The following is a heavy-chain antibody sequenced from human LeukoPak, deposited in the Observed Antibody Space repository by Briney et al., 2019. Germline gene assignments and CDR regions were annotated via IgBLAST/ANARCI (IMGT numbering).Heavy chain of an antibody. CDR3: ARSGTKTNGFDY. J-gene: IGHJ4*02. CDR1: GGSISTYY. D-gene: IGHD2-8*01. Sequence: SETLSLTCTVSGGSISTYYWSWIRQPPGKGLEWIGYIYYSGSTNYSPSLPSRVTMSVDTSKNQFSLRLNSVTAADTAVYYCARSGTKTNGFDYWGQGTLVTVSS. V-gene: IGHV4-59*01. CDR2: IYYSGST.